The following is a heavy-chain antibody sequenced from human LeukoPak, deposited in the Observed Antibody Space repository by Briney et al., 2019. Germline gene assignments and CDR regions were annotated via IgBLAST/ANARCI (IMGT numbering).Heavy chain of an antibody. CDR2: ISYDGGKR. CDR3: AKSGSGYYYGSGSYLVDF. V-gene: IGHV3-30*18. CDR1: GFTFSNYG. J-gene: IGHJ4*02. Sequence: PGGSLRLSCAASGFTFSNYGMHWVRQSPGKGLEWVAVISYDGGKRYYADSVKGRFTISRDNTNNTLYLQMNNLRAEDTAVYCCAKSGSGYYYGSGSYLVDFWGQGTLVTVSS. D-gene: IGHD3-10*01.